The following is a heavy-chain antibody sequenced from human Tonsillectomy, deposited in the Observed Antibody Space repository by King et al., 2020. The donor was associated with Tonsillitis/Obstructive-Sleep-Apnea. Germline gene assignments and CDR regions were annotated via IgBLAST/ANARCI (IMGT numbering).Heavy chain of an antibody. V-gene: IGHV3-43*02. Sequence: VQLVESGGGVVQPGGSLRLSCAASGFTFDDYAMQGVRQAPGKGLEWVSLISGDGGSTYYADSVMGRFTISRDNSKNSLYLQMNSLRTEDTALYYCAKEGGACGGDCYSGIDAFDIWGQGTMVTVSS. J-gene: IGHJ3*02. CDR1: GFTFDDYA. CDR2: ISGDGGST. CDR3: AKEGGACGGDCYSGIDAFDI. D-gene: IGHD2-21*01.